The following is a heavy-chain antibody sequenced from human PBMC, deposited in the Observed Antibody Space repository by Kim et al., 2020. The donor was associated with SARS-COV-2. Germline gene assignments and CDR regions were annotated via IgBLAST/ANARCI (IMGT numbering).Heavy chain of an antibody. D-gene: IGHD4-17*01. J-gene: IGHJ4*02. CDR3: ASSGARGTVTGLDY. CDR2: TRNKANSYTT. Sequence: GGSLRLSCAASGFTFSDHYMDWVRQAPGKGLEWVGRTRNKANSYTTEYAASVKGRFTISRDDSKNSLYLQMNSLKTEDTAVYYCASSGARGTVTGLDYWGQGTLVTVSS. V-gene: IGHV3-72*01. CDR1: GFTFSDHY.